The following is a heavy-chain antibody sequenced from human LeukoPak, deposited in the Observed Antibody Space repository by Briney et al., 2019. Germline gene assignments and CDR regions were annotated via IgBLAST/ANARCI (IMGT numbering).Heavy chain of an antibody. Sequence: GGSLRLSCAASGFSFSSYAMNWVRQAPGKGLGWVSTISGSGGSTYYADSVKGRITISRDNSKNTLYLQMNSLRAGDTAVYYCTRGSYYYGSGWGQGTLATVSS. V-gene: IGHV3-23*01. CDR1: GFSFSSYA. CDR3: TRGSYYYGSG. J-gene: IGHJ4*02. D-gene: IGHD3-10*01. CDR2: ISGSGGST.